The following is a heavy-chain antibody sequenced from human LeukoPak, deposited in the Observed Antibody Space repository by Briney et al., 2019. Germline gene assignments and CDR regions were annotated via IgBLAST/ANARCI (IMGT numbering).Heavy chain of an antibody. CDR2: INHSGST. V-gene: IGHV4-39*07. J-gene: IGHJ4*02. CDR1: GGSISSSSSY. D-gene: IGHD2-2*01. CDR3: AGTYQPLPLPDY. Sequence: SETLSLTCTVSGGSISSSSSYWGWVRQPPGKGLEWIGEINHSGSTNYNPSLKSRVTISVDTSKNQFSLKLSSVTAADTAVYYCAGTYQPLPLPDYWGQGTLVTVSS.